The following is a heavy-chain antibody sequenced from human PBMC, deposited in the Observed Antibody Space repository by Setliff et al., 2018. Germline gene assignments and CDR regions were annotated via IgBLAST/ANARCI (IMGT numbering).Heavy chain of an antibody. V-gene: IGHV4-39*07. CDR3: ARDLGHGGDSDY. J-gene: IGHJ4*02. D-gene: IGHD2-21*02. CDR2: IGHTGSI. Sequence: SETLSLTCTVSGGSVSATSYYWGWIRQPPGKGLECIGNIGHTGSINYNPSLKSRLTISRDTSKNPVSLKLNSVTATDTTVYYCARDLGHGGDSDYWGQGILVTVSS. CDR1: GGSVSATSYY.